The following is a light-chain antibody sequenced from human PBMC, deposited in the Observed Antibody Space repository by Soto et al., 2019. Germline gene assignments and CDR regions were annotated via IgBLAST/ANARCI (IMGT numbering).Light chain of an antibody. J-gene: IGLJ1*01. Sequence: QSVLTQPPSASVTPGQSVTLPCSGSSPNDAYNAVNWYQQLPGTAPKVVIYKNNQRHSGVPDRFSGSKSGTSASLAISGLQAEDEADSSCASWVENLNGFVFGSGTKLTVL. CDR2: KNN. CDR3: ASWVENLNGFV. CDR1: SPNDAYNA. V-gene: IGLV1-44*01.